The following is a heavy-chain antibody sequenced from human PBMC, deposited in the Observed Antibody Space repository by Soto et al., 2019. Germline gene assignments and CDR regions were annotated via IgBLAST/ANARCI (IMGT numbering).Heavy chain of an antibody. Sequence: SETLSLTCAVSGRSFTSNNWWTWVRRPPGQGLEWIGEIYRTGSTNYNPSLKSRVTISLDKSENQFSLKVTSLTAADTAVYYCASRDPGTSVDYWGQGTLVTVS. CDR1: GRSFTSNNW. V-gene: IGHV4-4*02. D-gene: IGHD1-7*01. CDR3: ASRDPGTSVDY. CDR2: IYRTGST. J-gene: IGHJ4*02.